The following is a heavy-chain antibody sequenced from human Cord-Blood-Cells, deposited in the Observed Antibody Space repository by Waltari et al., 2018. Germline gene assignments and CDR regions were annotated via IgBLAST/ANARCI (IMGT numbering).Heavy chain of an antibody. CDR3: ASHGSGDYYYYYGMDV. V-gene: IGHV4-4*02. CDR1: GGSISSSTW. Sequence: QVQLQESGPGLVKPSGTLSLTCAGSGGSISSSTWWSWVRQPPGKGLEWIGEIYHSGSTNYNPSLKSRVTISVDKSKNQFSLKLSSVTAADTAVYYCASHGSGDYYYYYGMDVWGQGTTVTVSS. J-gene: IGHJ6*02. D-gene: IGHD4-17*01. CDR2: IYHSGST.